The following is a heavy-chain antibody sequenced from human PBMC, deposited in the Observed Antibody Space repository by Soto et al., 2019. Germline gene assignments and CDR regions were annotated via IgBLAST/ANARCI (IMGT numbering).Heavy chain of an antibody. D-gene: IGHD6-13*01. J-gene: IGHJ4*02. CDR3: AREQQLGHVKTFDH. Sequence: SETLSLTGTVSGVSVSNGSYYWSWIRQPPGKGLEWVGYIYYSGSTNYNPSLKSRVTISVDTSKNQFSLKLSSVTATDTAIYYCAREQQLGHVKTFDHWGQGTLVTVSS. CDR2: IYYSGST. V-gene: IGHV4-61*01. CDR1: GVSVSNGSYY.